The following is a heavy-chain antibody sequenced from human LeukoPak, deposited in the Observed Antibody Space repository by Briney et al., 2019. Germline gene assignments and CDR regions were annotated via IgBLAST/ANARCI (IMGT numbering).Heavy chain of an antibody. CDR3: ARGTMVRGSHPTLFDY. J-gene: IGHJ4*02. Sequence: ASVKVSCKASGYTFTSYGISWVRQAPGQGLEWMGWISAYNGNTNYAQKLQGRVTMTTDTSTSTAYMELRSLRSEDTAVYYCARGTMVRGSHPTLFDYWGQGTLVTVSS. CDR1: GYTFTSYG. V-gene: IGHV1-18*01. CDR2: ISAYNGNT. D-gene: IGHD3-10*01.